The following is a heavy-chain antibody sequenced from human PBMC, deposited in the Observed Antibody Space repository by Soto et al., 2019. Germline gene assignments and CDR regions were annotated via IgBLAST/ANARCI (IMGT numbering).Heavy chain of an antibody. J-gene: IGHJ5*02. D-gene: IGHD3-10*01. Sequence: QLQLQESGPGLVKPSETLSLTCTVSGGSISSSSYYWGWIRQPPGKGLEWMGSIYYSGSTYYNPSRKRRVSTSEDPSKNQSSLKLSSVTAADTAVYYCARQASYYGSGSYLLDPWGQGTLVTVSS. V-gene: IGHV4-39*01. CDR1: GGSISSSSYY. CDR3: ARQASYYGSGSYLLDP. CDR2: IYYSGST.